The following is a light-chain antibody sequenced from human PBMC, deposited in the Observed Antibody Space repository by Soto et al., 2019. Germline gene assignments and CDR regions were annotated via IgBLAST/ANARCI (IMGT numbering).Light chain of an antibody. V-gene: IGKV3-20*01. J-gene: IGKJ1*01. CDR3: QQYGSSPWT. Sequence: EVVLTQSPGTLSLSPGERATLSCRASQSVSSSYLAWYQQKPGQAPRLLIYGASSRATGIPDGFSGSGSGTDFTLTISRLEPEDFAVYYCQQYGSSPWTFGQGTK. CDR2: GAS. CDR1: QSVSSSY.